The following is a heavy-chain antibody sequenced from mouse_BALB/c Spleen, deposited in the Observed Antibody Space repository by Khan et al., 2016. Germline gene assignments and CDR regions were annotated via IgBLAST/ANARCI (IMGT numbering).Heavy chain of an antibody. D-gene: IGHD2-3*01. CDR1: GYSITSDYA. V-gene: IGHV3-2*02. Sequence: EVQLQESGPGLVKPSQSLSLTCTVTGYSITSDYAWNWIRQFPGNKLEWMGYISYSGSTSYNPSLKSRISITRDTSKNQFFLQLNSVTTEDTATYYCARSVGGYYSFAYWGQGTLLTISA. J-gene: IGHJ3*01. CDR2: ISYSGST. CDR3: ARSVGGYYSFAY.